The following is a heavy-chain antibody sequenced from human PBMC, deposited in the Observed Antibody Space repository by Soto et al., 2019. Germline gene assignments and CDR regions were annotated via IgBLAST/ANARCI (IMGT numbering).Heavy chain of an antibody. CDR2: ISGSGGST. J-gene: IGHJ6*02. CDR1: GFTFSSYA. D-gene: IGHD3-3*01. Sequence: EVQLLESGGGLVQPGGSLRLSCAASGFTFSSYAMSWVRQAPGKGLEWVSAISGSGGSTYYADSVKGRFTISRDNSKNPLYLQMNSLRAEDTDVYYCAKGLAPYYDLWSAGYYGMDVWGQGTTVTVSS. V-gene: IGHV3-23*01. CDR3: AKGLAPYYDLWSAGYYGMDV.